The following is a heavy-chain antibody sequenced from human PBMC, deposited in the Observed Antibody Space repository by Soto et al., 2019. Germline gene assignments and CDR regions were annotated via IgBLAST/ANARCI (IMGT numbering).Heavy chain of an antibody. D-gene: IGHD3-16*01. CDR3: ARDGIGSVAFWGYLEY. CDR1: ESIFCGYG. Sequence: GGSLRLSCAAPESIFCGYGMHRVRQAPGKGLEWVAIIRFDGSNINYADAVMGRFTISRDNSKNMLYLEMNSLRVEDTALYYCARDGIGSVAFWGYLEYWGQGTLVPGSS. CDR2: IRFDGSNI. J-gene: IGHJ4*02. V-gene: IGHV3-33*01.